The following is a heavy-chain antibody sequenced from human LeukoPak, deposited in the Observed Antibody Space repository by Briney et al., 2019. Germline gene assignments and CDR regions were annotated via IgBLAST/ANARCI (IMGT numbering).Heavy chain of an antibody. J-gene: IGHJ4*02. D-gene: IGHD2-2*01. V-gene: IGHV1-2*02. CDR3: AREGSRRGWLMLYYFDY. CDR1: GYTFTGYY. CDR2: INPNSGGT. Sequence: ASVKVSCKPSGYTFTGYYMHWVRPAPGQGLEWMGWINPNSGGTNYAQKFQGRGTMTRDTSISTAYMEQNRLRSADTAVYSCAREGSRRGWLMLYYFDYWGQGTLVTVSS.